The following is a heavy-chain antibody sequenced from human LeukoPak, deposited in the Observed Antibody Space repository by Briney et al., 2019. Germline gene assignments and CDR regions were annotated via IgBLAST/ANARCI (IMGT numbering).Heavy chain of an antibody. CDR1: GFTFSSYS. J-gene: IGHJ4*02. D-gene: IGHD1-26*01. CDR3: AKASVGGIDY. CDR2: ISSSSSYI. V-gene: IGHV3-21*01. Sequence: GGSLRLSCAASGFTFSSYSMNWVRQAPGKGLEWVSSISSSSSYIYYADSVKGRFTISRDNSKNTLYLQMNSLRAEDTAVYYCAKASVGGIDYWGQGTLVTVSS.